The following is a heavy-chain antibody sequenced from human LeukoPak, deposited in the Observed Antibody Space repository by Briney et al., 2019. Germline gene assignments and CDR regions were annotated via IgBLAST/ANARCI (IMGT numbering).Heavy chain of an antibody. V-gene: IGHV4-31*03. CDR2: IYYSGST. J-gene: IGHJ3*02. CDR3: ARATITGTGSGAFDI. CDR1: GGSISSGGYY. Sequence: SETLSLTCTVSGGSISSGGYYWSWIRQHPGKGLEWIGYIYYSGSTYYNPSLKSRVIISVDTSKNQFSLKMSSVTAADTAVYYCARATITGTGSGAFDIWGQGTMVTVSS. D-gene: IGHD1-20*01.